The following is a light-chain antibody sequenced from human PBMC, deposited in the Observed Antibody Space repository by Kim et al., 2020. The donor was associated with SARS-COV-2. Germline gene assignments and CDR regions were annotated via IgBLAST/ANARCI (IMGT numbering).Light chain of an antibody. CDR3: QQRSNWLT. CDR1: QSVSSS. Sequence: SLYPGKRATLACRARQSVSSSLAWYQPKPGQAPRLLIYDASNRATGIPARFSGSGSGTDFTLTISSLEPEDFAVYYCQQRSNWLTFGGGTKVDIK. CDR2: DAS. J-gene: IGKJ4*01. V-gene: IGKV3-11*01.